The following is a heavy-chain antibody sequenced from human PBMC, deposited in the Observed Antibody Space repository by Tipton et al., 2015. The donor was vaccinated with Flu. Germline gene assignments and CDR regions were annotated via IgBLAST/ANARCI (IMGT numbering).Heavy chain of an antibody. V-gene: IGHV4-39*07. J-gene: IGHJ4*02. CDR1: GGSISSSSYY. CDR3: AREGDYYDSSGPISLFYY. Sequence: TLSLTCTVSGGSISSSSYYWGWIRQPPGKGLEWIGSIYYSGSTYYNPSLKSRVTISVDTSKNQFSLKLSSVTAADTAVYYCAREGDYYDSSGPISLFYYWGQGTLVTVSS. CDR2: IYYSGST. D-gene: IGHD3-22*01.